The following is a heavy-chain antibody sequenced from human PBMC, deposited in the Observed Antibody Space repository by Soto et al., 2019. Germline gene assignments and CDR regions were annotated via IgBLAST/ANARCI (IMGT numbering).Heavy chain of an antibody. D-gene: IGHD3-9*01. CDR2: ISGSGGST. CDR1: GFTFSSHA. CDR3: VRDIDSTFDY. V-gene: IGHV3-23*01. J-gene: IGHJ4*02. Sequence: PGGSPRLPRAAAGFTFSSHALSRVRQAPGKGLEWVSAISGSGGSTYYADSVKGRFTISRDNSKNTVYVQMNSVRVEDTAVYYCVRDIDSTFDYWGQGTPVTVSS.